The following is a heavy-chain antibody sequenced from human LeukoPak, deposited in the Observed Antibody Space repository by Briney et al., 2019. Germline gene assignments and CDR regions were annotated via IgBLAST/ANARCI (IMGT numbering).Heavy chain of an antibody. CDR3: AKARGGTYQTYFFDY. CDR1: GFTFSSYW. J-gene: IGHJ4*02. Sequence: GGSLRLSCAASGFTFSSYWMSWVRQAPGKGLEWVANIKQDGSEKYYVDSVKGRFTISRDNAKNSLYLQMNSLRAEDTAVYYCAKARGGTYQTYFFDYWGQGTLVTVSS. CDR2: IKQDGSEK. D-gene: IGHD1-26*01. V-gene: IGHV3-7*01.